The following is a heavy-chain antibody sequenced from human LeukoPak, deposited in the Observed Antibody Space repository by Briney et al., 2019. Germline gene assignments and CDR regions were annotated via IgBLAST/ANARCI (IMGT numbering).Heavy chain of an antibody. D-gene: IGHD4-23*01. V-gene: IGHV4-39*07. CDR3: ARLDSQPTVGRFPVYYGMDV. J-gene: IGHJ6*02. Sequence: PSETLSLTCTVSGGSISSSSYYWGWIRQPPGKGLEWIGSIYYSGSTYYNPSLKSRVTISVDTSKNQFSLKLSSVTAADTAVYYCARLDSQPTVGRFPVYYGMDVWGQGTTVTVSS. CDR2: IYYSGST. CDR1: GGSISSSSYY.